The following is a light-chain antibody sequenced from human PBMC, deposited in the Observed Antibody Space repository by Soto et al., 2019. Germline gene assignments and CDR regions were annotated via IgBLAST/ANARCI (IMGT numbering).Light chain of an antibody. CDR3: HQYDNGTKT. V-gene: IGKV3-15*01. CDR2: GAS. J-gene: IGKJ1*01. CDR1: QGVXNN. Sequence: TQCAGTLSLSPGESATLSCRAGQGVXNNVAWYKRKPGQAPRILXSGASTSASGIPARFSGSGSGTEFTRTISGLQSYDYVDYFCHQYDNGTKTFGQGTKVDI.